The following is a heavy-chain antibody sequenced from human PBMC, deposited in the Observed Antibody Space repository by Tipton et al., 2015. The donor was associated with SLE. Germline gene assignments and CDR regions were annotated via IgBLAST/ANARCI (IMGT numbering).Heavy chain of an antibody. Sequence: TLSLTCAVYGGSFSGYHWSWIRQPPGKGLEWIGEINHSGSTNYNPSLKSRVTISVDTSKNQFSLKLSSVTAADTAVYYCARGDSNGYFAYWGQGTLVTVSS. D-gene: IGHD3-22*01. J-gene: IGHJ4*02. CDR3: ARGDSNGYFAY. V-gene: IGHV4-34*01. CDR1: GGSFSGYH. CDR2: INHSGST.